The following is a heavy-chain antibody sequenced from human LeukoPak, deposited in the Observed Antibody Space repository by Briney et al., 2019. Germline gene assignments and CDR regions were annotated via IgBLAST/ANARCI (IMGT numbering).Heavy chain of an antibody. D-gene: IGHD4-11*01. CDR3: ARRGPDYSSSYTLYY. V-gene: IGHV4-61*05. CDR2: IYYSGST. J-gene: IGHJ4*02. Sequence: KSSETLSLTCTVSGGSLSSSTYCWAWIRQTPGRGLEWIGHIYYSGSTNYNSSLKSRVTISVDTSKNQFSLKLSSVTAADTAVYYCARRGPDYSSSYTLYYWGQGTLVTVSS. CDR1: GGSLSSSTYC.